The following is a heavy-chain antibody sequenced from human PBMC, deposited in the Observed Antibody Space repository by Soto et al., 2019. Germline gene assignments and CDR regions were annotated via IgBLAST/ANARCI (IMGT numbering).Heavy chain of an antibody. V-gene: IGHV4-59*08. CDR2: IYYSGST. Sequence: QVQLQESGPGLVKPSETLSLTCTVSGDSISHYYWSWIRQPPGKGLEWIGNIYYSGSTNYNPSLTSRVTISVDTSQNQFSLKLSSVTAADTAVYYCASHYGDDYGDLNDAFDVWGQGTMVTVSS. D-gene: IGHD4-17*01. CDR1: GDSISHYY. J-gene: IGHJ3*01. CDR3: ASHYGDDYGDLNDAFDV.